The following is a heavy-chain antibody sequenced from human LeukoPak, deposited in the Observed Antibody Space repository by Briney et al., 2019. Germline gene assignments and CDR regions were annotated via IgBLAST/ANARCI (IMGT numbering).Heavy chain of an antibody. J-gene: IGHJ4*02. CDR1: GFTFTNYA. CDR2: TVGSRPDT. Sequence: GGSLRLSCAASGFTFTNYAMSWVRQTPGKGLEWVSATVGSRPDTYHADSVKGRFTISRDNSKNTLYLQMNSLRAEDTAVYYCAREHYYGSGSYLREFDYWGQGTLVTVSS. CDR3: AREHYYGSGSYLREFDY. D-gene: IGHD3-10*01. V-gene: IGHV3-23*01.